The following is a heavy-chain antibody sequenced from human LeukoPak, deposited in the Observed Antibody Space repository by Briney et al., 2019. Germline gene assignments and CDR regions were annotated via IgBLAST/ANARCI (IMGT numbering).Heavy chain of an antibody. CDR2: IYYSGST. CDR1: GGSISSYY. CDR3: ARETRHISSRIAARRGYYYYMDV. D-gene: IGHD6-6*01. J-gene: IGHJ6*03. Sequence: PSETLSLTCTVSGGSISSYYWSWIRQPPGKGLEWIGYIYYSGSTYYNPSLKSRVTISVDTSQNQFSLKLSSVTAADTAVYYCARETRHISSRIAARRGYYYYMDVWGKGTTVTVSS. V-gene: IGHV4-59*01.